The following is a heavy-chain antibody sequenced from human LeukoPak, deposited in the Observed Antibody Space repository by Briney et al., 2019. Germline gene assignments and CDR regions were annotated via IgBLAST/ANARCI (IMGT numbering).Heavy chain of an antibody. CDR2: ISSSSSYI. J-gene: IGHJ4*02. CDR3: ARGLGYCSSTSCYDLLTDY. Sequence: GGSLRLSCAASGFTFSSDSMNWGRQGPGKGLEWVSSISSSSSYIYYEDSVKGRFTISRDNAKNSLYLQMNSLRAEDTAVYYCARGLGYCSSTSCYDLLTDYWGQGTLVTVSS. CDR1: GFTFSSDS. D-gene: IGHD2-2*01. V-gene: IGHV3-21*01.